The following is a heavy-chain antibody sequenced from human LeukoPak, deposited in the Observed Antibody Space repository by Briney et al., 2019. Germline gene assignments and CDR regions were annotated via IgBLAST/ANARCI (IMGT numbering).Heavy chain of an antibody. J-gene: IGHJ6*02. Sequence: PETLSLTCTVSGGSISSYYWSWIRQPAGKGLEWIGRIYTSGSTNYNPSLKSRVTMSVDTSKNQFSLKLSSVTAADTAVYYCARDSITMVRGVIISYYYGMDVWGQGTTVTVSS. V-gene: IGHV4-4*07. CDR1: GGSISSYY. D-gene: IGHD3-10*01. CDR2: IYTSGST. CDR3: ARDSITMVRGVIISYYYGMDV.